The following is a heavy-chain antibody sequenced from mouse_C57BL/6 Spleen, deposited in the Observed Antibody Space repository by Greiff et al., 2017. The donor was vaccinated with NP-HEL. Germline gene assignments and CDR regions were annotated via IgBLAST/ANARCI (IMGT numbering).Heavy chain of an antibody. Sequence: EVKLMESGGGLVKPGGSLKLSCAASGFTFSSYAMSWVRQTPEKRLEWVATISDGGSYTYYPDNVKGRFTISRDNAKNNLYLQMSHLKSEDTAMYYCASRSTMVTTGFAYWGQGTLVTVSA. CDR3: ASRSTMVTTGFAY. CDR1: GFTFSSYA. D-gene: IGHD2-2*01. CDR2: ISDGGSYT. J-gene: IGHJ3*01. V-gene: IGHV5-4*03.